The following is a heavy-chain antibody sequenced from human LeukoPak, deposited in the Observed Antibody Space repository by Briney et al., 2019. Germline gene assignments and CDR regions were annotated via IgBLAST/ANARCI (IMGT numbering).Heavy chain of an antibody. J-gene: IGHJ2*01. CDR2: ISGSGGST. CDR3: AKDIDWGRFDV. V-gene: IGHV3-23*01. CDR1: GFTFSSYA. D-gene: IGHD7-27*01. Sequence: PGGSLRLSCAASGFTFSSYAMSWVRQAPGKGLEWVSAISGSGGSTYYADSVKGRFTISRDNSKNTVYFQLNSLRADDTAVYYCAKDIDWGRFDVWGRGTLVTVSS.